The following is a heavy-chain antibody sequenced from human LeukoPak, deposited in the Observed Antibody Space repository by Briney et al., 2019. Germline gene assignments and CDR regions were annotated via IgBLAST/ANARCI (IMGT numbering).Heavy chain of an antibody. D-gene: IGHD5-24*01. CDR3: ARRSGDGYNLFDY. J-gene: IGHJ4*02. CDR1: GFTFSSYS. Sequence: PGGSLRLSCAASGFTFSSYSMNWVRQAPGKGLEWVSSISSSSSYIYYADSVKGRFTISRDNAKNSLYLQMNSLRAEDTAVYYCARRSGDGYNLFDYWGQGTLVTVSS. CDR2: ISSSSSYI. V-gene: IGHV3-21*04.